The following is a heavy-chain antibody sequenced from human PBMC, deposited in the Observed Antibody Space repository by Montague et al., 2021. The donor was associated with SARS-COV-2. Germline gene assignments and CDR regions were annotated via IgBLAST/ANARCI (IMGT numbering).Heavy chain of an antibody. V-gene: IGHV4-34*01. D-gene: IGHD3-10*01. J-gene: IGHJ4*02. CDR3: ARRGGSVWGVPVSADLDY. CDR2: INQSGRT. Sequence: SETLSLTCAVYGGSFSGYYWSWIRQPPEKGLEWIGEINQSGRTDNNPSLKSRVIISVDTSKNQFSLKLSSVTAADTAVYYCARRGGSVWGVPVSADLDYWGQGILVIVSS. CDR1: GGSFSGYY.